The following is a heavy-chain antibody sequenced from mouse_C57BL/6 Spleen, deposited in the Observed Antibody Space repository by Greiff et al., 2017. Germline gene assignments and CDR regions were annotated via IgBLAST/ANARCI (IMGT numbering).Heavy chain of an antibody. J-gene: IGHJ2*01. Sequence: QVQLQQPGTELVKPGASVKLSCKASGYTFTSYWMHWVKQRPGQGLEWIGNINPSNGGTNYNEKFKSKATLTVDKSSSTAYMQLSSLTSEDSAVYYCARRGIIERDYYYGSSYFDYWGQGTTLTVSS. V-gene: IGHV1-53*01. D-gene: IGHD1-1*01. CDR2: INPSNGGT. CDR1: GYTFTSYW. CDR3: ARRGIIERDYYYGSSYFDY.